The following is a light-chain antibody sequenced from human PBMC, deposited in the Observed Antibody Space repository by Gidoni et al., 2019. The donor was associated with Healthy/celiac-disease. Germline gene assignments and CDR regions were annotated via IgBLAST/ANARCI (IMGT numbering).Light chain of an antibody. J-gene: IGLJ2*01. V-gene: IGLV2-14*01. CDR3: SSYTSSSTVV. Sequence: QSALTQPASVSGSPGQSSTISCTGTSSDVGGYNYVSWYQQHPGKAPKLMIYEVSNRPSGVSNRFSGSKSGNTASLPISGLQAADEADYYCSSYTSSSTVVFGGGTKLTVL. CDR2: EVS. CDR1: SSDVGGYNY.